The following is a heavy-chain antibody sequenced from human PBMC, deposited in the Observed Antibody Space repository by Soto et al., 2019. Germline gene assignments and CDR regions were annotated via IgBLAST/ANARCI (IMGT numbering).Heavy chain of an antibody. CDR1: VFTFSSYS. CDR3: ARDFPTFVA. Sequence: GGSLRLSCAASVFTFSSYSMNWVRQAPGKGLECVSSISSSSSYIYYADSVRGRFTISRDNDKNSLYLQMNSLRAEDTAVYYCARDFPTFVAWGQGTMVTVSS. J-gene: IGHJ5*02. V-gene: IGHV3-21*01. CDR2: ISSSSSYI.